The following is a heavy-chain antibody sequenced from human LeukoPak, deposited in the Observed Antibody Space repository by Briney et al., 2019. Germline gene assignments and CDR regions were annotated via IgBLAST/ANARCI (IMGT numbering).Heavy chain of an antibody. V-gene: IGHV4-39*01. CDR3: ARQGVNSGSYYGALYYFDY. D-gene: IGHD1-26*01. Sequence: PSETLSLTCTVSGGSISSSSYYWGWIRQPPGKGLEWIGSIYYSRSTYYNPSLKSRVTISVDTSKNQFSLKLSSVTAADTAVYYCARQGVNSGSYYGALYYFDYWGQGTLVTVSS. J-gene: IGHJ4*02. CDR1: GGSISSSSYY. CDR2: IYYSRST.